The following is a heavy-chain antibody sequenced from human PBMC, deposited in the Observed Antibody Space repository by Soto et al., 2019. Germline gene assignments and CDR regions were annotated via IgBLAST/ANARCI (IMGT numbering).Heavy chain of an antibody. CDR1: GDSVSSNSAG. Sequence: SPTLSLPCPITGDSVSSNSAGWSWVRPSPSRGLEWMGRTYYRSKWYYEYAVSVRGRITINPDTSKNQYSLQLNSVTPEDTAVYFCARGEQYSGRSFDYWGQGTLVTASS. D-gene: IGHD1-26*01. J-gene: IGHJ4*01. CDR2: TYYRSKWYY. CDR3: ARGEQYSGRSFDY. V-gene: IGHV6-1*01.